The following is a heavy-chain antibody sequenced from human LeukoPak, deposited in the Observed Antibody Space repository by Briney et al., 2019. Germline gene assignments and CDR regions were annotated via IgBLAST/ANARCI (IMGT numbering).Heavy chain of an antibody. CDR1: GFTFSDYG. D-gene: IGHD3-22*01. CDR2: IRYDGSKK. Sequence: GGSLRLSCAASGFTFSDYGMHWVRQAPGKGLEWVAFIRYDGSKKYYADSVKGRFTISRDNSKNTLFLQMNTLRAEDTAVCYCAKGGYKYDSSGHNYYDYWGQGTLVTVSS. CDR3: AKGGYKYDSSGHNYYDY. V-gene: IGHV3-30*02. J-gene: IGHJ4*02.